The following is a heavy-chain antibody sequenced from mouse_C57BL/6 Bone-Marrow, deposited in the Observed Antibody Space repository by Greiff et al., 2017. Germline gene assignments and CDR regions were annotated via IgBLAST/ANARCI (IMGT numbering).Heavy chain of an antibody. CDR1: GYTFTGYW. J-gene: IGHJ4*01. D-gene: IGHD1-1*01. CDR3: ASGGYGSSTYAMDY. Sequence: QVQLQQSGAELMKPGASVKLSCKASGYTFTGYWIEWVKQRPGHGLEWIGEILPGSGSTNYNEKCKGKATFTADTSSNTAYMQLSSLTTEDSALYCCASGGYGSSTYAMDYWGQGTSVTVTS. CDR2: ILPGSGST. V-gene: IGHV1-9*01.